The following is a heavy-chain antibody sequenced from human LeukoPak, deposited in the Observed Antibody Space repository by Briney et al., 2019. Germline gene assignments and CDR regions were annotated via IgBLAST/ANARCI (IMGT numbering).Heavy chain of an antibody. Sequence: GGSLRLSCAASGFTFDDYTMHWVRQAPGKGLEWVSLISWDGGSTYYADSVKGRFTISRDNSKNSLYLQMNSLRTEDTALYYCAKGWVRSRYYYYYMDVWGKGTTVTVSS. CDR1: GFTFDDYT. CDR2: ISWDGGST. V-gene: IGHV3-43*01. J-gene: IGHJ6*03. D-gene: IGHD1-1*01. CDR3: AKGWVRSRYYYYYMDV.